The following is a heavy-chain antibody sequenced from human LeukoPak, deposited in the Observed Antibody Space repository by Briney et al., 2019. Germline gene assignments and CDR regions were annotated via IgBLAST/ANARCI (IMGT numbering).Heavy chain of an antibody. V-gene: IGHV4-59*01. CDR2: IYYSGST. CDR1: GGSISSYY. J-gene: IGHJ4*02. Sequence: PSETLSLTCTVSGGSISSYYWSWIRQPPGKGLEWIGYIYYSGSTNYNPSLKSRVTISVDTSKNQFSLKLSSVTAADTAVYHCARARGFLEWLLDYWGQGTLVTVSS. D-gene: IGHD3-3*01. CDR3: ARARGFLEWLLDY.